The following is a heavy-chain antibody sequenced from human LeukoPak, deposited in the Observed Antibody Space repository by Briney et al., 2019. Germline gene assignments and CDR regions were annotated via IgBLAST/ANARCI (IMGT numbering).Heavy chain of an antibody. V-gene: IGHV1-24*01. Sequence: ASVKVSCKVSGYTLTELSMHWVRQAPGKGLEWMGGFDPEDGETIYAQKFQGRVTMTEDTSTDTAYMELSSLRSEDTAVYYCATGRASRSRRQHPYDFWSGSSGFDYWGQGTLVTVSS. J-gene: IGHJ4*02. CDR2: FDPEDGET. CDR1: GYTLTELS. CDR3: ATGRASRSRRQHPYDFWSGSSGFDY. D-gene: IGHD3-3*01.